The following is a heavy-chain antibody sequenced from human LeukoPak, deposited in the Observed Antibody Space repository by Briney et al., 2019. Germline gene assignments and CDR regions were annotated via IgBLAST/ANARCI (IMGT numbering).Heavy chain of an antibody. J-gene: IGHJ4*02. CDR2: IYPDDSDT. CDR3: ARFEDGSCSSFDY. V-gene: IGHV5-51*01. Sequence: GQSLEISCKGSGYRFNAYWIAWVRQMPGKGLEWMGIIYPDDSDTRYSPSFQGQVTISADKSISTAYLQWSSLKASDTAMYYCARFEDGSCSSFDYWGQGTLVTVSS. CDR1: GYRFNAYW. D-gene: IGHD2-15*01.